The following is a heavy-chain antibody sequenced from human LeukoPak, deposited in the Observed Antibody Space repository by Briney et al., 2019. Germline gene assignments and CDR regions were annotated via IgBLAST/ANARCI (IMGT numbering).Heavy chain of an antibody. Sequence: PGRSLRLSCAASGFTFDDYAMHWVRQAPGKGLEWVSGISWNSGSIGYADSVKGRFTISRDNAKNSLYLQMYSLRAEDTAVYYCAGTNYGSGSYNWFDPWGQGTLVTVSS. CDR3: AGTNYGSGSYNWFDP. J-gene: IGHJ5*02. D-gene: IGHD3-10*01. CDR1: GFTFDDYA. V-gene: IGHV3-9*01. CDR2: ISWNSGSI.